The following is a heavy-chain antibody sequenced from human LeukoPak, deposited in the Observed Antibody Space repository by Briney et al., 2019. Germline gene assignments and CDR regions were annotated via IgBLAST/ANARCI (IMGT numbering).Heavy chain of an antibody. CDR1: GASISSSY. Sequence: SETLSLTCTVSGASISSSYWSWIRQPPGERLEWIGFIYYNGNTNSNPSLKSRVTISADTSKNQFSLKLTSVTAADTAVYYCVRGNYDNRGYSNAFDIWGRGTMVTVSS. CDR3: VRGNYDNRGYSNAFDI. J-gene: IGHJ3*02. D-gene: IGHD3-22*01. V-gene: IGHV4-59*01. CDR2: IYYNGNT.